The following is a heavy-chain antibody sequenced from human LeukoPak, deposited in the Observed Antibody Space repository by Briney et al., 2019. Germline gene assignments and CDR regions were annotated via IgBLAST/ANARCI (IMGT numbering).Heavy chain of an antibody. CDR3: ARFSSGWYLRVFDY. CDR1: GGSISSGGYY. CDR2: IYYSGST. Sequence: SETLSLTCTVSGGSISSGGYYWSWIRQHPGKGLEWIGYIYYSGSTNYNPSLKSRVTISVDTSKNQFSLKLSSVTAADTAVYYCARFSSGWYLRVFDYWGQGTLVTVSS. D-gene: IGHD6-19*01. V-gene: IGHV4-61*08. J-gene: IGHJ4*02.